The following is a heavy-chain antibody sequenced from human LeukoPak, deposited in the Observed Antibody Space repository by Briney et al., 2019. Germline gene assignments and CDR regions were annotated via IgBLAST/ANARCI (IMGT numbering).Heavy chain of an antibody. J-gene: IGHJ3*02. CDR3: AIARGSPGAFDI. V-gene: IGHV3-74*01. CDR1: GFTFSSYW. D-gene: IGHD3-10*01. CDR2: INSDGSST. Sequence: GGSLRLSCAVSGFTFSSYWMHWVRQVSGKGPVWVSRINSDGSSTGYVDSVKGRFTISRDNAKNTLYLQMNSLRAEDTAVYYCAIARGSPGAFDIWGRGTMVTVSS.